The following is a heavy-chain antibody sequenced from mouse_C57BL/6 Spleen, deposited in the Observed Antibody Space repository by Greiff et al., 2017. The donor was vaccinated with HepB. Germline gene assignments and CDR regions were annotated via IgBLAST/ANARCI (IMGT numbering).Heavy chain of an antibody. Sequence: VQLQQSGPGLVQPSQSLSITCTVSGFSLTSYGVHWVRQSPGKGLEWLGVIWRGGSTDYNAAFMSRLSITKDNSKSQVFFKMNSLQADDTAIYYCAKEGGLRHYAMDYWGQGTSVTVSS. V-gene: IGHV2-5*01. CDR1: GFSLTSYG. CDR2: IWRGGST. D-gene: IGHD2-4*01. J-gene: IGHJ4*01. CDR3: AKEGGLRHYAMDY.